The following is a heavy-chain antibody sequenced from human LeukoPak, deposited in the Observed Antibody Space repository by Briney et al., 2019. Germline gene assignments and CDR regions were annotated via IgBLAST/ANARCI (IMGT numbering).Heavy chain of an antibody. CDR2: IWFDGTEK. D-gene: IGHD3-22*01. V-gene: IGHV3-33*01. J-gene: IGHJ5*02. Sequence: GGSLRLSCAASGLTFRNYAMHWVRQAPGGRLEWVAVIWFDGTEKYYAASVMGRFTISRDSSENTLYLQMNGLRTEDTAVYYCARVNGPNSGYYYTLDLWGQGTPVTVSS. CDR1: GLTFRNYA. CDR3: ARVNGPNSGYYYTLDL.